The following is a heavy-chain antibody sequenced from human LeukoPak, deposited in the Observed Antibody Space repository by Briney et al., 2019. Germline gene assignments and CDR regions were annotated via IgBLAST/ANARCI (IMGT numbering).Heavy chain of an antibody. J-gene: IGHJ4*02. V-gene: IGHV1-69*13. D-gene: IGHD5-18*01. CDR1: GGTFSSYA. CDR2: IIPIFGTA. Sequence: SVKVSCKASGGTFSSYAISWARQAPGQGLEWMGGIIPIFGTANYAQKFQGRVTITADESTSTAYMELSSLRSEDTAVYYCASESSGYSYGYGEGGFDYWGQGTLVTVSS. CDR3: ASESSGYSYGYGEGGFDY.